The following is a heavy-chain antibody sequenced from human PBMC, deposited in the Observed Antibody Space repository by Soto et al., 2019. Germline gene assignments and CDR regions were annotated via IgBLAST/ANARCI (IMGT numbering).Heavy chain of an antibody. J-gene: IGHJ6*02. D-gene: IGHD5-18*01. CDR1: GFTFSSYA. Sequence: GGSLRLSCTASGFTFSSYAMSWVRQAPGKGLEWVSAISGSGGSTYYADSVKGRFTISRDNSKNTLYLQMNSLRAEDTAVYYCAKDLVGAVDTAMVSFYYYGMDVWGQGTTVTVSS. CDR2: ISGSGGST. CDR3: AKDLVGAVDTAMVSFYYYGMDV. V-gene: IGHV3-23*01.